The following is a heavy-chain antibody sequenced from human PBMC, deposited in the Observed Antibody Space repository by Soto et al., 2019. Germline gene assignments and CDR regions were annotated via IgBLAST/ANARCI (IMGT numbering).Heavy chain of an antibody. CDR3: ARHLIGIAANPDFDY. CDR1: GGSISSSSYY. J-gene: IGHJ4*02. CDR2: IYYSGST. Sequence: PSETLSLTCTVSGGSISSSSYYWGWIRQPPGKGLEWIGSIYYSGSTYYNPSLKSRVTISVDTSKNQFSLKLSSGTAADTAVYYCARHLIGIAANPDFDYWGQGTLVTVSS. V-gene: IGHV4-39*01. D-gene: IGHD2-8*01.